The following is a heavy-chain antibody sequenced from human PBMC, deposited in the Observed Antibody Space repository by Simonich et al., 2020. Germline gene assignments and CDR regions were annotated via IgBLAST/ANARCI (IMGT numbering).Heavy chain of an antibody. V-gene: IGHV5-51*01. CDR1: GYSFTSYW. D-gene: IGHD1-1*01. CDR2: IYPGDSDT. J-gene: IGHJ3*02. CDR3: ARQLNDFDI. Sequence: EVQLVRSGAEGKKPGESLKISCKGSGYSFTSYWYGWVRQMPGKGLEWVGTIYPGDSDTRYSPSFQGQVTISAGKSISTAYLQWSSLKASDTAMYYCARQLNDFDIWGQGTMVTVSS.